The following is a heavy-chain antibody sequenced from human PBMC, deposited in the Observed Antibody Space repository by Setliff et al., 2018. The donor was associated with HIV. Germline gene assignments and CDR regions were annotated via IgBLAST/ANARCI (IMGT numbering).Heavy chain of an antibody. J-gene: IGHJ4*02. CDR2: IREDATSK. CDR1: GFNFGDYW. CDR3: LRGGSFGDIPNC. D-gene: IGHD4-17*01. Sequence: HPGGSLRLSCACSGFNFGDYWMTWVRQAPGKGLEWVASIREDATSKYYVGSVKGRFTISRDNAKNSLYLQMDSLRAEDTAVYYCLRGGSFGDIPNCWGQGTLVTVSS. V-gene: IGHV3-7*01.